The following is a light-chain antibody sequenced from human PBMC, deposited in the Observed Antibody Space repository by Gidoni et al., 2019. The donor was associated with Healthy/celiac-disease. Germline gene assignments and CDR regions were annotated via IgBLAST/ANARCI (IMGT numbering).Light chain of an antibody. Sequence: AIRMTQSPSSFSASTGDRVTITSRASQGISSYLAWYQQKPGKAPKLLIYAASTLQSGVPSRFSGSGSGTDFTLTISCLQSEDFATYYCQQYYSYPLVTFGGGTKVEIK. CDR3: QQYYSYPLVT. V-gene: IGKV1-8*01. J-gene: IGKJ4*01. CDR2: AAS. CDR1: QGISSY.